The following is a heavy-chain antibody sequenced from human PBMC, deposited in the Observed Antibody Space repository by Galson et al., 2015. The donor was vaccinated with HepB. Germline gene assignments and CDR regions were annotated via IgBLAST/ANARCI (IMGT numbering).Heavy chain of an antibody. CDR2: INTNTGNP. CDR1: GYTFTSYA. Sequence: SVKVSCKASGYTFTSYAMNWVRQAPGQGLEWMGWINTNTGNPTYAQGFTGRFVFSLDTSVSTAYLQISSLKAKDTAVYYCARSIYYDYVWGSYRYFYGMDVWGQGTTVTVSS. J-gene: IGHJ6*02. D-gene: IGHD3-16*02. CDR3: ARSIYYDYVWGSYRYFYGMDV. V-gene: IGHV7-4-1*02.